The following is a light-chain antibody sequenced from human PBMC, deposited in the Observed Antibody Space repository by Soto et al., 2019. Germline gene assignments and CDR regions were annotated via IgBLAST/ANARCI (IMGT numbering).Light chain of an antibody. J-gene: IGLJ2*01. V-gene: IGLV1-47*01. CDR3: AAWDDSLRVGVV. Sequence: QSVVTQPPSASGTPGQRVTISCSGSISNVGDNYVYWYQQLPGTAPKLLVYWNNQRPSVVPDRFSGSKSGTTASLARSGLRSEDETDYYCAAWDDSLRVGVVFGGGTTLPVL. CDR2: WNN. CDR1: ISNVGDNY.